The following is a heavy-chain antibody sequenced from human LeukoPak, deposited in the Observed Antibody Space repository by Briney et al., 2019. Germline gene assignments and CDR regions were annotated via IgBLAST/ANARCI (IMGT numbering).Heavy chain of an antibody. Sequence: GGSLRLSCAASGFTVSSNYMSRVRQAPGKGLEWVSVIYSGGSTYYADSVKGRFTISRDNSKNTLYLQMNSLRAEDTAVYYCARDQVTMVQGVIGYYYYYYYMDVWGKGTTVTVSS. CDR3: ARDQVTMVQGVIGYYYYYYYMDV. D-gene: IGHD3-10*01. V-gene: IGHV3-53*01. CDR2: IYSGGST. J-gene: IGHJ6*03. CDR1: GFTVSSNY.